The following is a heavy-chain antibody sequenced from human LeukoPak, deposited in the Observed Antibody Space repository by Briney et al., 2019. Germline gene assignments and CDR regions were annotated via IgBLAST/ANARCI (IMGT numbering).Heavy chain of an antibody. Sequence: PGGSLRLSCAASGFTFSSYAMSWVRQAPGKGMEWVSAISGSGGSTNYADSVKGRLTISRDNSKNTLNLQMNSLSPEDTAVYYCAKAYSTVTTVRRNRFDPWGQGTLVTVSS. CDR3: AKAYSTVTTVRRNRFDP. D-gene: IGHD4-17*01. CDR1: GFTFSSYA. J-gene: IGHJ5*02. V-gene: IGHV3-23*01. CDR2: ISGSGGST.